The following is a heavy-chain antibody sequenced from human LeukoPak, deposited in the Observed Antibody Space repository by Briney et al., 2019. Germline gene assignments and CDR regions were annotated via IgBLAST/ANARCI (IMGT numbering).Heavy chain of an antibody. D-gene: IGHD1-14*01. CDR3: ARDFLTVARGFDY. V-gene: IGHV4-34*01. Sequence: SETLSLTCAVYGGSFSGYYWSWIRQPPGKGLEWIGSMYYSGYTYYNPSLKSRVTISVDTSKNQFSLKLTSVTAADTAVYYCARDFLTVARGFDYWGQGTLVTVSS. CDR1: GGSFSGYY. J-gene: IGHJ4*02. CDR2: MYYSGYT.